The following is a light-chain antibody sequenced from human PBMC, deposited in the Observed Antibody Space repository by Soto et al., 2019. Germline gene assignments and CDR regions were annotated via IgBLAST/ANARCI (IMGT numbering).Light chain of an antibody. Sequence: QSVLTQRPSVSGAPGQRVTISCTGSSSNIGAGYDVHWYQQLPGRAPKLLIYGNGNRPSGVPDRFSGSKSGTAASLAITGLQAEDEADYYCQSYDSSLSGYVFGTGTKVTVL. CDR2: GNG. J-gene: IGLJ1*01. CDR3: QSYDSSLSGYV. CDR1: SSNIGAGYD. V-gene: IGLV1-40*01.